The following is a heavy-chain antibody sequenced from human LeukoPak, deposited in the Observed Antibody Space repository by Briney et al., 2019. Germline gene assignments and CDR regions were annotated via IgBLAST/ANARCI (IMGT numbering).Heavy chain of an antibody. CDR2: LTDSGGTT. V-gene: IGHV3-23*01. J-gene: IGHJ4*02. CDR3: ARDWGSWYFDY. Sequence: GGSLRLSCVASGFTFSIYAMGWVRQAPGKRPEWVSSLTDSGGTTYYVDSVKGRFTISRDNSKNTLYLHMNSLRAEDTAVYYCARDWGSWYFDYWGQGTLVTVSS. D-gene: IGHD3-16*01. CDR1: GFTFSIYA.